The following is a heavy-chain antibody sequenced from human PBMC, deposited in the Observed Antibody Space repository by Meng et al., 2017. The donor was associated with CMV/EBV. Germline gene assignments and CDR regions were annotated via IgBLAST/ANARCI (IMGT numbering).Heavy chain of an antibody. CDR2: INPNSGGT. V-gene: IGHV1-2*02. CDR1: GCTFTGYY. CDR3: ARGTGDIAFDI. D-gene: IGHD7-27*01. Sequence: ASVKVSCKASGCTFTGYYMHWVRQAPGQGLEWMGWINPNSGGTNDAQKFQGRVTMTRDTSISTADMELSRLRSDDTAVYYCARGTGDIAFDIWGQGTMVTVSS. J-gene: IGHJ3*02.